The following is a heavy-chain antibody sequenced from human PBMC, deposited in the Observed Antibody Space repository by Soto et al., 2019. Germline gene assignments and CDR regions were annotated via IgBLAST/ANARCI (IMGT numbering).Heavy chain of an antibody. CDR3: ARGTMARRAREDWFDP. D-gene: IGHD3-10*01. CDR2: IDPSDSYT. J-gene: IGHJ5*02. CDR1: GYSFTSYW. V-gene: IGHV5-10-1*01. Sequence: PGESLKISCKGSGYSFTSYWISWVRQMPGKGLEWMGRIDPSDSYTNYSPSFQGHVTISADKSISTAYLQWSSLKASDTAMYYCARGTMARRAREDWFDPWGQGTLVTVSS.